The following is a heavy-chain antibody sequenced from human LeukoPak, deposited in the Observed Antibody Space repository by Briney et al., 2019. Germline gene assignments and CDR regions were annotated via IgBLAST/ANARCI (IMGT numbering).Heavy chain of an antibody. CDR1: GGSISSGDYY. Sequence: TLSLTCTVSGGSISSGDYYWSWIRQPPGKGLEWIGYIYYSGSTYYNPSLKSRVTITVDTSKNQFSLKLSSVTAADTAVYYCARVAYDSSGYPFDYWGQGTLVTVSS. CDR3: ARVAYDSSGYPFDY. V-gene: IGHV4-30-4*01. D-gene: IGHD3-22*01. CDR2: IYYSGST. J-gene: IGHJ4*02.